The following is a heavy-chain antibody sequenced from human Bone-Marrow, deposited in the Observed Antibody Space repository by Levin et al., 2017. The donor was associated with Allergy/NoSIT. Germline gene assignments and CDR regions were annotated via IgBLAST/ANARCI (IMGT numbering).Heavy chain of an antibody. CDR2: ISSSGSTI. CDR1: GFTFSDYY. V-gene: IGHV3-11*01. Sequence: SCAASGFTFSDYYMSWIRQAPGKGLEWVSYISSSGSTIYYADSVKGRFTISRDNAKNSLYLQMNSLRAEDTAVYYCARDSSGAYYFDYWGQGTLVTVSS. J-gene: IGHJ4*02. CDR3: ARDSSGAYYFDY. D-gene: IGHD2-15*01.